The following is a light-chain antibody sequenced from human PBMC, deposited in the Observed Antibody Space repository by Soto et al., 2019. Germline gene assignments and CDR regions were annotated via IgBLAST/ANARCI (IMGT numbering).Light chain of an antibody. CDR2: KAS. Sequence: DIQMTQSPSTLSASVGDRVTITCRASQSVTSWLAWYQQKPGKAPKLLISKASMLESGVPSRFSGSGSGTEFTLTISSLQPDDSATYYCQQYSINSRTFGQGTKVEIK. V-gene: IGKV1-5*03. CDR1: QSVTSW. CDR3: QQYSINSRT. J-gene: IGKJ1*01.